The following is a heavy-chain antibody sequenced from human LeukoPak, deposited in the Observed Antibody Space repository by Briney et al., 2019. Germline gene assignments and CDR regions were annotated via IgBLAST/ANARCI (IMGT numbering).Heavy chain of an antibody. Sequence: AGGSLRLSCAASGFTFSSSGMHWVRQAPGKGLEWVAFIRFDGSNKYYADSVKGRFTIPRDNSKNTLYLQMNSLRAEDAAVYYCAKDYDFWSGYYSPTRGYFDYWGQGTLVTVPS. J-gene: IGHJ4*02. V-gene: IGHV3-30*02. D-gene: IGHD3-3*01. CDR2: IRFDGSNK. CDR3: AKDYDFWSGYYSPTRGYFDY. CDR1: GFTFSSSG.